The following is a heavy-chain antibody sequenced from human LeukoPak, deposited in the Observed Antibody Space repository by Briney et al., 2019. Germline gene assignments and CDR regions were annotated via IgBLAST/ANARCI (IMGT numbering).Heavy chain of an antibody. Sequence: GASVKVSCKASGYTFTGYYMHWVRQAPGQGLEWMGRINPNSGGINYAQKFQGRVTMTRDTSISTAYMELSRLRSDDTAVYYCARDSPRHCSGGSCYPLWGQGTLVTVSS. V-gene: IGHV1-2*06. CDR3: ARDSPRHCSGGSCYPL. J-gene: IGHJ4*02. CDR2: INPNSGGI. D-gene: IGHD2-15*01. CDR1: GYTFTGYY.